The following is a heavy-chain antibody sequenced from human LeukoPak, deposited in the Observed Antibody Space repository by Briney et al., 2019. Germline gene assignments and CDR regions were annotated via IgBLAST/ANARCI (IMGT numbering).Heavy chain of an antibody. CDR1: GFTFSSYG. Sequence: PGGSLRLSCAASGFTFSSYGMHWVRQAPGKGLEWVAFIRYDGSNKYYADSVKGRFTISRDNSKNTLYLQMNSPRAEDTAVYYCARSGLSGSEEYCHHWGQGTLVTVSS. CDR3: ARSGLSGSEEYCHH. D-gene: IGHD3-10*01. J-gene: IGHJ1*01. V-gene: IGHV3-30*02. CDR2: IRYDGSNK.